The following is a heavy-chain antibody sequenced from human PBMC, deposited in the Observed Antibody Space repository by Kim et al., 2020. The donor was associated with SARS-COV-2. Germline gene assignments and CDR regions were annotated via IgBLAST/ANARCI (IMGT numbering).Heavy chain of an antibody. V-gene: IGHV1-69*13. CDR1: GGTFSSYA. D-gene: IGHD5-18*01. Sequence: SVKVSCKASGGTFSSYAISWVRQAPGQGLEWMGGIIPIFGTANYAQKFQGRVTITADESTSTAYMELSSLRSEDTAVYYCARGGVRGYSYGLEVGPEYFQHWGQGTLVTVSS. CDR3: ARGGVRGYSYGLEVGPEYFQH. CDR2: IIPIFGTA. J-gene: IGHJ1*01.